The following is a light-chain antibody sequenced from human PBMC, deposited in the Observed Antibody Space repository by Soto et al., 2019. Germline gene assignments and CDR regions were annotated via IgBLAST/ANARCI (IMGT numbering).Light chain of an antibody. CDR3: QSYDSSLSGYVV. J-gene: IGLJ2*01. V-gene: IGLV1-40*01. CDR2: GNS. Sequence: VLTQPPSVSGAPGQRVTISCTGSSSNIGAGYDVHWYQQLPGTAPKLLIYGNSNRPSGVPDRFSGSKSGTSASLAITGLQAEDEADYYCQSYDSSLSGYVVFGGGTQLTVL. CDR1: SSNIGAGYD.